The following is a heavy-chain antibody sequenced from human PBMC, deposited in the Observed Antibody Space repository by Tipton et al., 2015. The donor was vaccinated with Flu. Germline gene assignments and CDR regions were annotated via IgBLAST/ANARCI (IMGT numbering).Heavy chain of an antibody. CDR1: GLSVSDNY. CDR2: IYSGDDT. CDR3: VRDLDEPHIYGGYFDS. Sequence: VQLVQSGGALIQPGGSLRLSCEASGLSVSDNYMTWVRQAPGKGLEWISVIYSGDDTKYADSVKGRFTMSRDDAKNSLYLQMNSLRAEDTAVYYCVRDLDEPHIYGGYFDSWGQGTLVTVSS. D-gene: IGHD4-23*01. V-gene: IGHV3-53*01. J-gene: IGHJ4*02.